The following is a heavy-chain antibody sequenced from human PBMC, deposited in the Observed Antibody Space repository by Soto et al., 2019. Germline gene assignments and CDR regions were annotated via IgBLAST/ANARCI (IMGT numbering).Heavy chain of an antibody. J-gene: IGHJ6*02. CDR1: GYCFTSYW. CDR3: ARRHYDGMDV. D-gene: IGHD3-10*01. V-gene: IGHV5-10-1*01. CDR2: IYPGNTYT. Sequence: GASLKISCKGSGYCFTSYWISWVRQRPGQGLKWMGSIYPGNTYTNHSPSCQGNVTISADKSISNAYLQWSSLKASDTDMYDCARRHYDGMDVWGQGTTVTVSS.